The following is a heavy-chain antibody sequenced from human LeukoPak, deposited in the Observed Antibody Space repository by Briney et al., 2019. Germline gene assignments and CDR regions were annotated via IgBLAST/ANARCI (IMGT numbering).Heavy chain of an antibody. CDR2: IRGSSSAM. V-gene: IGHV3-48*01. J-gene: IGHJ4*02. D-gene: IGHD1-14*01. CDR3: ARGATRSPFDY. CDR1: GFSFSEHS. Sequence: PGGSLRLSCAASGFSFSEHSMNWVRQAPGKGLEWVSNIRGSSSAMNYADSVKGRFTISRDNSKNTLYLQMNSLRAEDTAVYYCARGATRSPFDYWGQGTLVTVSS.